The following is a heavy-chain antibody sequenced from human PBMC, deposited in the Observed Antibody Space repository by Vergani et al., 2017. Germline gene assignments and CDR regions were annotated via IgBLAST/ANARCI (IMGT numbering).Heavy chain of an antibody. V-gene: IGHV3-23*01. D-gene: IGHD3-22*01. CDR2: ISGSGGST. Sequence: EVQLLESGGGLVQPGGSLRLSCAASGFTFSSYAMSWVRQAPGKGLEWVSAISGSGGSTYYADSVKGRFTISRDNSKNTLYLQMNSLRAEDTAVYYCAKSWPYDYDSSGYYYLHYWGQGTLVTVAS. CDR1: GFTFSSYA. CDR3: AKSWPYDYDSSGYYYLHY. J-gene: IGHJ4*02.